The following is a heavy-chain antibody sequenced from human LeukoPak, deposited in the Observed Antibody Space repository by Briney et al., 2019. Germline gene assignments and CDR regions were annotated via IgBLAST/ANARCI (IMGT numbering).Heavy chain of an antibody. CDR2: IYYSGST. Sequence: SQTLSLTCTVSGGSISSGGYYWSWIRQHPGKGLEWIGYIYYSGSTYYNPSLKSRVTISVDTSKNQFSLKLSSVTAAGTAVYYCATGHDHIFDYWGQGTLVTVSS. CDR3: ATGHDHIFDY. D-gene: IGHD1-1*01. J-gene: IGHJ4*02. CDR1: GGSISSGGYY. V-gene: IGHV4-31*03.